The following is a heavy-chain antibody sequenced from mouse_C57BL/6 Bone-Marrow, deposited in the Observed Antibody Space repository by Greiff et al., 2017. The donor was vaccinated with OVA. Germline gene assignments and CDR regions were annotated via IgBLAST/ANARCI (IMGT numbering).Heavy chain of an antibody. CDR3: ARDGYYYGSSYWFAY. J-gene: IGHJ3*01. Sequence: EVKLQESGPGMVKPSQSLSLTCTVTGYSITSGYDWHWIRHFPGNKLEWMGYISYSGSTNYNPSLKSRISITHDTSKNHFFLKLNSVTTEDTATYYCARDGYYYGSSYWFAYWGQGTLVTVSA. V-gene: IGHV3-1*01. CDR2: ISYSGST. D-gene: IGHD1-1*01. CDR1: GYSITSGYD.